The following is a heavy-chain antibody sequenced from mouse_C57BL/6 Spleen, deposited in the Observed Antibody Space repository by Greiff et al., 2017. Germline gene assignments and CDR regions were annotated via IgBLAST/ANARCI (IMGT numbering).Heavy chain of an antibody. Sequence: VQLQQPGAELVRPGSSVKLSCKASGYTFTSYWMDWVKQRPGQGLEWIGNIYPSDSETHYNQKFKDQATLTVDKSSSTAYMQLSSLTSEDSAVYYCARGGYYGSSFAYWGQGTLVTVSA. J-gene: IGHJ3*01. CDR1: GYTFTSYW. CDR3: ARGGYYGSSFAY. D-gene: IGHD1-1*01. V-gene: IGHV1-61*01. CDR2: IYPSDSET.